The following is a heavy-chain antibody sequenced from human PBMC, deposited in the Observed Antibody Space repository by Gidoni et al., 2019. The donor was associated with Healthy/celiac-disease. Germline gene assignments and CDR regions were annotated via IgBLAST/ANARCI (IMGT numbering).Heavy chain of an antibody. D-gene: IGHD1-26*01. Sequence: EVPLAESGGGLVQPGGSLRLPCPASASTFSSYAMHWVRQAPGKGLEYVSAISSNGGSTYYADSVKGRFTITRDNSKNTLYHQMSSLRAEDTAVYYCSGSYYGNWFDPWGQGTLVTVSS. CDR3: SGSYYGNWFDP. CDR1: ASTFSSYA. J-gene: IGHJ5*02. CDR2: ISSNGGST. V-gene: IGHV3-64D*06.